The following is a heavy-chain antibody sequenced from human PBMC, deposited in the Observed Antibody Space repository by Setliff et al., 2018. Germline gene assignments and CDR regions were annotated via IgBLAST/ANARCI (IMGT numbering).Heavy chain of an antibody. J-gene: IGHJ5*02. CDR1: GGSVNSGYDN. V-gene: IGHV4-61*09. D-gene: IGHD2-21*01. Sequence: SETLSLTCTVSGGSVNSGYDNWNWLRQPAGKGLEWIGHINRRGSTNFTPSLKSRVTISLDTSKNQFSLNLTSVTAADPAVYYCARATSGDCYPRYFDAWGQGTLVAVSS. CDR3: ARATSGDCYPRYFDA. CDR2: INRRGST.